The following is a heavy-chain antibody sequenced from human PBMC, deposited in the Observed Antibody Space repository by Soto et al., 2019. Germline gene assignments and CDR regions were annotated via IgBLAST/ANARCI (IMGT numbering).Heavy chain of an antibody. D-gene: IGHD2-15*01. Sequence: EVQLVESGGGLVQPGGSLRLSCAASGFTFSTYSMNWVRQAPGKGLEWVSYISSSSSTIYYADSVKGRFTISRDNAKNSLDLEMNSLRAEDTAVYYCARDRSAPPDNVVVAAAIPPAYFDYWGQGTLVTVSS. CDR1: GFTFSTYS. CDR2: ISSSSSTI. J-gene: IGHJ4*02. CDR3: ARDRSAPPDNVVVAAAIPPAYFDY. V-gene: IGHV3-48*01.